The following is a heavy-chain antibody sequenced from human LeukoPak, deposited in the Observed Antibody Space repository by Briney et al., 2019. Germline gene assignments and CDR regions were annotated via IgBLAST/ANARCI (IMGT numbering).Heavy chain of an antibody. CDR3: ARGAGYFSYWYFDL. J-gene: IGHJ2*01. Sequence: SETLSLTCTVSGGSISSGSYYWSWIRQPAGKGLEWIGRIYTSGSTNYNPSLKSRVTISVDTSKNQFSLKLSSVTAADTAVYYCARGAGYFSYWYFDLWGRGTLVTVSS. V-gene: IGHV4-61*02. D-gene: IGHD1-1*01. CDR1: GGSISSGSYY. CDR2: IYTSGST.